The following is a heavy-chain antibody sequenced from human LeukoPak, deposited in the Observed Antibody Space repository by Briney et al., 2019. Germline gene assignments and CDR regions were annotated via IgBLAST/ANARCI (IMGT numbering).Heavy chain of an antibody. CDR2: ISGSGVST. J-gene: IGHJ3*02. V-gene: IGHV3-23*01. Sequence: GPSLRLSCAASGFTFSSYAMSWARHPPGEGLEWVSSISGSGVSTYYADSVKGRFTISRDNSKNTLYLQMNSLRAEDTAVYYCAKVGGRGKYFDAFDIWGQGTMLTVSS. CDR3: AKVGGRGKYFDAFDI. CDR1: GFTFSSYA. D-gene: IGHD2/OR15-2a*01.